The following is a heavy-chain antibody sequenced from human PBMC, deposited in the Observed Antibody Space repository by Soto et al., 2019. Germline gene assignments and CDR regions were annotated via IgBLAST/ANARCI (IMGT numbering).Heavy chain of an antibody. CDR2: MNPNSGNT. CDR1: GYTFTSYD. CDR3: AGGGIAAAVNLYGMDV. D-gene: IGHD6-13*01. J-gene: IGHJ6*02. V-gene: IGHV1-8*01. Sequence: ASVKVSCKASGYTFTSYDINWVRQATGQGLEWMGWMNPNSGNTGYAQKFQGRVTMTRNTSISTAYMELSSLRSEDTAVYYCAGGGIAAAVNLYGMDVWGQGTTVT.